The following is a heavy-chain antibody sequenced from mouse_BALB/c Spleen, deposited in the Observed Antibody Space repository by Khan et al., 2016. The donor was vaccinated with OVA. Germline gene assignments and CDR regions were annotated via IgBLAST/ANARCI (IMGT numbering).Heavy chain of an antibody. V-gene: IGHV1-20*02. CDR2: INPHIGET. J-gene: IGHJ2*01. D-gene: IGHD1-1*01. CDR3: ARKNGSDFDY. Sequence: EVQLQQSGPELVKPGASVKISCKASGYSFTGYFMNWVMQSHGKSLEWIGRINPHIGETFYNQKFKDKATLTVDESSSTAHRELRSLASEDSAVYYCARKNGSDFDYWGQGTTLTVSS. CDR1: GYSFTGYF.